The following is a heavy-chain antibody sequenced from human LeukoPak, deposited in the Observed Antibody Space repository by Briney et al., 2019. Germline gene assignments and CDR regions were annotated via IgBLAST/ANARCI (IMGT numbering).Heavy chain of an antibody. J-gene: IGHJ4*02. CDR3: ARGGVVVPAADIPYFDY. V-gene: IGHV1-46*01. Sequence: ASVKVSCKESGYTFTSYYMHWVRQAHGQGLEWMGIINPSGGSTSYAQKFQGRVTMTRDMSTSTVYMELSSLRSEDAAVYYCARGGVVVPAADIPYFDYWGQGTLVTVSS. CDR2: INPSGGST. CDR1: GYTFTSYY. D-gene: IGHD2-2*01.